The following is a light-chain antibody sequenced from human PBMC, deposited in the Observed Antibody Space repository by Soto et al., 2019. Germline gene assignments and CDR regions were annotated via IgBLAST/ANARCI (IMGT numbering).Light chain of an antibody. Sequence: ALTQPASVSGSPGQSITISCTGTSSDVGTYNYVSWYQHHPGKAPKLMIYDVSNRPSGVSNRFSGSKSGNTASLTISGLQAEDEADYYCTSHTSTSTPLFGGGTKLTVL. V-gene: IGLV2-14*03. CDR2: DVS. J-gene: IGLJ2*01. CDR3: TSHTSTSTPL. CDR1: SSDVGTYNY.